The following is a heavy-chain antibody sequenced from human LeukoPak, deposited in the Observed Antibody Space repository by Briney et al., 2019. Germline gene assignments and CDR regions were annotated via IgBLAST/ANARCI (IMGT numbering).Heavy chain of an antibody. CDR3: ASRQDIVVVPAADAFDI. CDR1: GGSISSGGYY. CDR2: IYHSGST. V-gene: IGHV4-30-2*01. J-gene: IGHJ3*02. D-gene: IGHD2-2*01. Sequence: SETLSLTCTVSGGSISSGGYYWSWIRQPPGKGLEWIGYIYHSGSTYYNPSLKSRVTISVDRSKNQFSLKLSSVTAADTAVYYCASRQDIVVVPAADAFDIWGQGTMVTVSS.